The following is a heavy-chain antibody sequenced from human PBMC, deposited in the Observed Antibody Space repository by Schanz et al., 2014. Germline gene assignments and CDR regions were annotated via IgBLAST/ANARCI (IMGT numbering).Heavy chain of an antibody. D-gene: IGHD3-22*01. CDR1: GYTFSSYG. J-gene: IGHJ5*02. CDR2: INGYNGHT. V-gene: IGHV1-18*01. Sequence: QVQLVQSGAEVKKPGASVKVSCKASGYTFSSYGITWVRQAPGQGLEWMGWINGYNGHTLYAQKFQGRVTMTTDTSTSTSYMELSSLRSEDTAVYYCAREVGLYDRGWFDPWGQGTLVNVSS. CDR3: AREVGLYDRGWFDP.